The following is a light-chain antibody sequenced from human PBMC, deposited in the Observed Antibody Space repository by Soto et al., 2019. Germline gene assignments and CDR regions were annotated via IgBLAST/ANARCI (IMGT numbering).Light chain of an antibody. CDR3: QQYNNWPPLT. CDR2: RAS. J-gene: IGKJ4*01. Sequence: EIVMTQSPATLSVSLGERATLSCRASQGVSSNLAWYQQKPGQAPRLLIYRASTRATGIPARFSGSGSGTEFTLTISSLQSEDFAVYYCQQYNNWPPLTFGGGTKVEIK. CDR1: QGVSSN. V-gene: IGKV3-15*01.